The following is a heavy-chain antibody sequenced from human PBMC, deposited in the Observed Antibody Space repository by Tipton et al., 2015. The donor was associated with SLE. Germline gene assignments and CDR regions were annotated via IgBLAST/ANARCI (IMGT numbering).Heavy chain of an antibody. J-gene: IGHJ4*02. V-gene: IGHV4-34*01. CDR2: INHSGST. CDR1: GGSFSGYY. CDR3: ARGPLCGGDCSYYFDY. Sequence: AGLVKPSETLSLTCAVYGGSFSGYYWSWIRQPPGKGLEWIGEINHSGSTNYNPSLKSRVTISVDTSKNQFSLKLSSVTAADTAVYYCARGPLCGGDCSYYFDYWGQGTLVTVSS. D-gene: IGHD2-21*01.